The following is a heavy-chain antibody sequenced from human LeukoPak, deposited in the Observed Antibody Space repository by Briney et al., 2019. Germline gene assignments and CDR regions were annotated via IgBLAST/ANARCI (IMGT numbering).Heavy chain of an antibody. V-gene: IGHV3-53*01. CDR2: VYSDGGA. J-gene: IGHJ5*02. CDR1: GFTFSISC. D-gene: IGHD3-16*01. CDR3: ARDRGFGGPQGDNWFDP. Sequence: PGGSLRLSCAASGFTFSISCMSWVRQAPGKGLECVSVVYSDGGAKYADSVKDRFNISRDNSKNMLYLEKNSLRVEDTAVYYCARDRGFGGPQGDNWFDPWGQGTLVTVSS.